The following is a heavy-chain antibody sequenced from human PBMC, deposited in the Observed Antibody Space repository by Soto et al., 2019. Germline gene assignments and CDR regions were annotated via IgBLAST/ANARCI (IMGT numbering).Heavy chain of an antibody. J-gene: IGHJ4*02. Sequence: GGSLILSCAASGFPFSSYSMNWVRQAPGKGLEWVSSISSSSSYIYYADSVKGRFTISRDNAKNSLYLQMNSLRAEDTAVYYCARDGALYSSSWYLFDYWGQGTLVTLSS. CDR1: GFPFSSYS. D-gene: IGHD6-13*01. V-gene: IGHV3-21*01. CDR3: ARDGALYSSSWYLFDY. CDR2: ISSSSSYI.